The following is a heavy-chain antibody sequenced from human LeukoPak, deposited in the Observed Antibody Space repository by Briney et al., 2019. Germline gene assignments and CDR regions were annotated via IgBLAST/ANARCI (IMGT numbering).Heavy chain of an antibody. CDR3: ARVAYGNWFDP. CDR1: GFTFSSYS. V-gene: IGHV3-48*01. J-gene: IGHJ5*02. D-gene: IGHD4-17*01. CDR2: ISSSGSTI. Sequence: TGGSLRLSCAASGFTFSSYSMNWVRQAPGKGLELVSYISSSGSTIYYADSVKGRFTISRDNAKNSLYLQMNSLRAEDTAVYYCARVAYGNWFDPWGQGTLVTVSS.